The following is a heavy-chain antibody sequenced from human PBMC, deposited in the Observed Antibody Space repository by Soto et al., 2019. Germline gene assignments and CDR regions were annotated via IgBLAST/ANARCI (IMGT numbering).Heavy chain of an antibody. CDR3: AKDAPIPPRYFYAMDV. CDR1: EFTFSLYG. V-gene: IGHV3-30*18. J-gene: IGHJ6*02. Sequence: QVHLVESGGGVVQPGRSLRLSCAASEFTFSLYGIHWVRQAPGKGLEWVAVISYDGSSEYYADSVKGRFTISRDNFKSTMYLQMNSLRAEDTAVYYCAKDAPIPPRYFYAMDVWGRGTTVTVSS. CDR2: ISYDGSSE.